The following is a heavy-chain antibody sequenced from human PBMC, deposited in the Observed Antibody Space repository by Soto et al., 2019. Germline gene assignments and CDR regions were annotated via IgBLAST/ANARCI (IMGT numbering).Heavy chain of an antibody. CDR3: APLSVSLSGPYGIHV. CDR1: GYSVTSSDYD. CDR2: MFYSGLT. V-gene: IGHV4-39*01. J-gene: IGHJ6*02. Sequence: SETLSLTSIVAGYSVTSSDYDWAWIRQPPGKGLEWIGSMFYSGLTYYNPSLKSRVTLSVDTSKNQFSVRLNSVSAADTAVYYCAPLSVSLSGPYGIHVWGQGTTVTVSS. D-gene: IGHD2-15*01.